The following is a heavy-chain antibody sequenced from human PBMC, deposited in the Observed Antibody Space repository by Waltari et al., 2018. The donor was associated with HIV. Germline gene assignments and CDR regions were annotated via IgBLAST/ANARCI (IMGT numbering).Heavy chain of an antibody. D-gene: IGHD3-16*01. V-gene: IGHV1-2*02. CDR2: INPKSGGT. Sequence: QVQLVQSGAEVKKPGASVKVSCKASGYTFTGYYMHWVRQAPGQGLGWMGWINPKSGGTNDAQKFEGRVTMTRETSISTADMELSRLRSDDTAVYYCARLWDKRDYYYYYGMDVWGQGTTVTVSS. CDR3: ARLWDKRDYYYYYGMDV. J-gene: IGHJ6*02. CDR1: GYTFTGYY.